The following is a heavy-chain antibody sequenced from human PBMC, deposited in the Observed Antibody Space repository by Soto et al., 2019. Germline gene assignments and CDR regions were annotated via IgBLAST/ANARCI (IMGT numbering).Heavy chain of an antibody. CDR3: ARARKGSGSDYYYHYGMDV. J-gene: IGHJ6*04. D-gene: IGHD3-3*01. Sequence: ASETLSLTCSVYGGSLSDYYWSWIRQPPGKGLEWIGEINHSGSTNYNPSLKSRVTISVHTSKNQFSLKLSSVTAADTAVYYCARARKGSGSDYYYHYGMDVWGKGTTVTVSS. CDR1: GGSLSDYY. CDR2: INHSGST. V-gene: IGHV4-34*01.